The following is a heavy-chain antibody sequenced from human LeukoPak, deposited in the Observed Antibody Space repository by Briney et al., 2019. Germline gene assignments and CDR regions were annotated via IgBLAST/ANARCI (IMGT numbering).Heavy chain of an antibody. Sequence: SVKVSCKASGGTFSSYAISWVRQAPGQGLEWMGRIIPILGIANYAQKFQGRVTITADKSTSTAYMELSSLRSEDTAVYYCARGVCSGGSCHSGARPAVAIDYWGQGTLVTVSS. CDR1: GGTFSSYA. V-gene: IGHV1-69*04. D-gene: IGHD2-15*01. CDR2: IIPILGIA. J-gene: IGHJ4*02. CDR3: ARGVCSGGSCHSGARPAVAIDY.